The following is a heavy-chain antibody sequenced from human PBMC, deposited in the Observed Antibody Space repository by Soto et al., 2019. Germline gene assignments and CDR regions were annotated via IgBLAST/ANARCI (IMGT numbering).Heavy chain of an antibody. J-gene: IGHJ5*02. Sequence: TLSLTCPVSGGSISRGGYYWNWIRQHPGKGLEWIGYIFYSGTTYYNPSLKSRVTISVDTSKNQFSLKLSSVTAADTAVYYCARSVDPWGQGTLVTVSS. CDR1: GGSISRGGYY. V-gene: IGHV4-31*03. CDR2: IFYSGTT. CDR3: ARSVDP.